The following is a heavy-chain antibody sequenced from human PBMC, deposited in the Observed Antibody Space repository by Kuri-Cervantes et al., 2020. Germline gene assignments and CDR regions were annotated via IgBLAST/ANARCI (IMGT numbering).Heavy chain of an antibody. CDR2: IYYSGST. D-gene: IGHD1-26*01. CDR1: GGSISSGDYY. CDR3: ARDNGWELLPCYFDY. V-gene: IGHV4-30-4*01. Sequence: SETLSLPCTVSGGSISSGDYYWSWIRQPPGKGLEWIGYIYYSGSTYYNPSLKSRVTISVDTSKNQFSLKLSSVTAADTAVYYCARDNGWELLPCYFDYWGQGTMVTVSS. J-gene: IGHJ4*02.